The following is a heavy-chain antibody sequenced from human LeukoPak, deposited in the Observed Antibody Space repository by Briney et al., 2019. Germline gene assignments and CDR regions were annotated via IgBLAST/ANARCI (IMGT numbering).Heavy chain of an antibody. J-gene: IGHJ4*02. CDR1: GYSISSGYY. CDR2: IYHSGST. Sequence: SETLSLTCAVSGYSISSGYYWGWIRQPPGKGLEWIGSIYHSGSTYYSPSLKSRVTISVDTSKNQFSLKLSSVTAADTAVYYCARRSGNVFDYWGQGTLVTVSS. V-gene: IGHV4-38-2*01. D-gene: IGHD1-1*01. CDR3: ARRSGNVFDY.